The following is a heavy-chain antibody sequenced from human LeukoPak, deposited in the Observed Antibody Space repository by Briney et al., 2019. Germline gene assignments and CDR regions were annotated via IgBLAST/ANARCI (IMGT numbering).Heavy chain of an antibody. D-gene: IGHD5/OR15-5a*01. Sequence: GASVKVSCKASGYTFTSYGISWVRQAPGQGLEWMGWISAYNGNTNYAQKLQGRVTMTTDTSTSTAYMELRSLRSDYTAVYYCARGLRTYGMDVWGQGTTVTVSS. J-gene: IGHJ6*02. CDR1: GYTFTSYG. CDR3: ARGLRTYGMDV. V-gene: IGHV1-18*01. CDR2: ISAYNGNT.